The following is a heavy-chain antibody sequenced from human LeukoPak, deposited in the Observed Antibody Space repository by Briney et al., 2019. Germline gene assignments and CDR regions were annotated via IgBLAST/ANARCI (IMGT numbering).Heavy chain of an antibody. J-gene: IGHJ6*01. CDR1: GGTFSSYA. CDR2: IIPILGIA. Sequence: ASVKVSCKASGGTFSSYAISWVRQAPGQGLEWMGRIIPILGIANYAQKFQGRVTITADKSTSTAYMELSSLTYEDTAVYYCARGSSLAPDTNPGMDVWAQGTTVTVS. CDR3: ARGSSLAPDTNPGMDV. V-gene: IGHV1-69*04. D-gene: IGHD6-13*01.